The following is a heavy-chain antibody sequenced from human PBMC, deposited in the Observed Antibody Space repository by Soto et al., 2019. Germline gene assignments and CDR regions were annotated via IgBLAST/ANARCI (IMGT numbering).Heavy chain of an antibody. CDR3: ARDGRGGNAYYYDSSVPWYYYGMDV. CDR2: ISSSSSYI. D-gene: IGHD3-22*01. J-gene: IGHJ6*02. Sequence: PGGSLRLSCAASGFTFSSYSMNWVRQAPGKGLEWVSSISSSSSYIYYADSVKGRFTISRDNAKNSLYLQMNSLRAEDTAVYYCARDGRGGNAYYYDSSVPWYYYGMDVWGQRKTLTVSS. V-gene: IGHV3-21*01. CDR1: GFTFSSYS.